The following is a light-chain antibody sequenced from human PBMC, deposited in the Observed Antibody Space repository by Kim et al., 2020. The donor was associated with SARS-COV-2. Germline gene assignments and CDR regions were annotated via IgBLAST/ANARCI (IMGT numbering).Light chain of an antibody. CDR1: TSDVGIYKF. CDR3: CSYAGDNVVL. CDR2: EVT. J-gene: IGLJ2*01. V-gene: IGLV2-23*02. Sequence: GQSITISCTGTTSDVGIYKFVSWYQQHPDRVPKLIIYEVTKRPSGVSQRFSGSKSGNTASLTISGLQSEDEANYYCCSYAGDNVVLFGGGTQLTVL.